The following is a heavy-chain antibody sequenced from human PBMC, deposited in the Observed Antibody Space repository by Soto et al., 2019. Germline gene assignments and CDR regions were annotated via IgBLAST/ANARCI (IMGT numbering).Heavy chain of an antibody. V-gene: IGHV1-18*01. D-gene: IGHD2-15*01. CDR1: GYTFTSYG. J-gene: IGHJ4*02. CDR3: ARVDCSGGSCYPTFDY. Sequence: ASVKVSCKASGYTFTSYGISWVRQAPGQGLEWMGWISAYNGNTNYAQKLQGRVTMTTDTSTSTAYMELRSLISDDTAVYYCARVDCSGGSCYPTFDYWGQGTLVTSPQ. CDR2: ISAYNGNT.